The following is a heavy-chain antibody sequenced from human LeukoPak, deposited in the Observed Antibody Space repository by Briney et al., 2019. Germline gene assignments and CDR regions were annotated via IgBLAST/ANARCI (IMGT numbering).Heavy chain of an antibody. CDR1: GFTFSSYW. CDR3: ARDDSSGWSLYYYYYYGMDV. Sequence: GGSLRLSCAASGFTFSSYWMSWVRQAPGKGLEWVANIKQDGSEKYYVDSVKGRFTISRGNAKNPLYLQMNSLRAEDTAVYYCARDDSSGWSLYYYYYYGMDVWGQGTTVTVSS. D-gene: IGHD6-19*01. CDR2: IKQDGSEK. J-gene: IGHJ6*02. V-gene: IGHV3-7*01.